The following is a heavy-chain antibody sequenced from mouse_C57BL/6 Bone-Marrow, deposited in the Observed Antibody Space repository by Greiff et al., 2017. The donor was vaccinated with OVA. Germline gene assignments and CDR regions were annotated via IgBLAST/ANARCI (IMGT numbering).Heavy chain of an antibody. CDR2: IYPRSGNT. J-gene: IGHJ4*01. CDR1: GYTFTSYG. CDR3: ARYDYYSNLHYAMDY. D-gene: IGHD2-5*01. V-gene: IGHV1-81*01. Sequence: QVQLQQSGAELARPGASVKLSCKASGYTFTSYGISWVKQRTGQGLEWIGEIYPRSGNTYYNEKFKGKATLTADKSSSTAYMELRSLTSEDSAVYFWARYDYYSNLHYAMDYWGQGTSVTVSS.